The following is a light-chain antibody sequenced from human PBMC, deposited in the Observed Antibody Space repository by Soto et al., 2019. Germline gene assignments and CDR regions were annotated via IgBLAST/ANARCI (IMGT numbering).Light chain of an antibody. V-gene: IGKV3-20*01. J-gene: IGKJ1*01. CDR3: QQYNTSSWT. Sequence: LKQSPGTLSLSTGERATLSCRASQSVGSSYLAWYQQKPGQAPRVLIYGTSSRATGIPDRFSGSGSGTDFTLTISRLEPEDFAVYYCQQYNTSSWTFGQGS. CDR2: GTS. CDR1: QSVGSSY.